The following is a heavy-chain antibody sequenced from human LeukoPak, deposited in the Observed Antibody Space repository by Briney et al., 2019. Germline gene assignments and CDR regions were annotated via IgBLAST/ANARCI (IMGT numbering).Heavy chain of an antibody. V-gene: IGHV3-15*07. D-gene: IGHD1-20*01. CDR2: IKSKADGETI. CDR3: STLTSRGLSDS. CDR1: GFTFTNAW. J-gene: IGHJ4*02. Sequence: GGSLRLSCAASGFTFTNAWMNWVRQAPGKGLEWVGRIKSKADGETIDYAAPVKGRFTSSRDDSKNMLYLQMNSLKSEDTAVYYCSTLTSRGLSDSWGQGTLVTVSS.